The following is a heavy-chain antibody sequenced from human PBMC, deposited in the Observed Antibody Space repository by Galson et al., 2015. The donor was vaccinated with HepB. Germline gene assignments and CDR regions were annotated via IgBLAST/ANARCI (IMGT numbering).Heavy chain of an antibody. Sequence: SLRLSCAASGFTLSAYPMAWVRQAPGKGLQWVSSIFPGGGTIDNADSVRGRFTISTDNLKNTLFLQMNSLGAEDTAIYFCAKYGRTAMPHYLDYWGQGTLVTVSS. CDR3: AKYGRTAMPHYLDY. D-gene: IGHD2-2*01. J-gene: IGHJ4*02. CDR2: IFPGGGTI. V-gene: IGHV3-23*01. CDR1: GFTLSAYP.